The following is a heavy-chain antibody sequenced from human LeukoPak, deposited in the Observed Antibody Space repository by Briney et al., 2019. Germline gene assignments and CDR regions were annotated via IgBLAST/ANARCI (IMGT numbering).Heavy chain of an antibody. CDR2: INSNGGST. V-gene: IGHV3-64*01. CDR1: GFTFSSYA. CDR3: ARDWHCSSTSCYDGRFDY. Sequence: PGGSLRLSCAASGFTFSSYAMHWVRQAPGKGLEYVSTINSNGGSTNYANSVKGRFTISRDNSKNTLYLQMGSLRGEDMAVYYCARDWHCSSTSCYDGRFDYWGQGTLVTVSS. J-gene: IGHJ4*02. D-gene: IGHD2-2*01.